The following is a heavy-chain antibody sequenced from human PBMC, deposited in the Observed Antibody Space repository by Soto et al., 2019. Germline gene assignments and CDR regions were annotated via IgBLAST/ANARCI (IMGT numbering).Heavy chain of an antibody. D-gene: IGHD3-3*01. Sequence: QVQLQESGPGLVRLSETLSLICTVSGDSVSGGGYYWTWIRHPPGKGLEWIGYISFTGDNTYNPSRRSRVTIALQTSKNQFALKLTSATAADMALYYGSRGGDYYHRMIGGQGTLVTVSS. CDR2: ISFTGDN. V-gene: IGHV4-61*08. J-gene: IGHJ4*02. CDR1: GDSVSGGGYY. CDR3: SRGGDYYHRMI.